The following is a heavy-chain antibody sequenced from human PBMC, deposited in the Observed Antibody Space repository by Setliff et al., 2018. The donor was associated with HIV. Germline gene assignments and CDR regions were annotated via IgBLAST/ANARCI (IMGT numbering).Heavy chain of an antibody. D-gene: IGHD4-17*01. CDR1: GGSISTYY. CDR3: ARVQMAYAAFDV. V-gene: IGHV4-59*01. CDR2: IYYTGSS. Sequence: PSETLSLTCTVSGGSISTYYWSWIRQPPGNGLEWIGYIYYTGSSDNNPSLKSRVTLSVDTSKHQFSLKLSSVTAADTAVYYCARVQMAYAAFDVWGQGTMVTVSS. J-gene: IGHJ3*01.